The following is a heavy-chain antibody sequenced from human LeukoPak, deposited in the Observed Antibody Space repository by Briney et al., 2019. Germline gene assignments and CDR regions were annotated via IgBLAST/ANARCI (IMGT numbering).Heavy chain of an antibody. D-gene: IGHD3-22*01. CDR3: ARELDYYDSSGYGD. V-gene: IGHV1-24*01. CDR1: GYTLTELS. Sequence: ASVKVSCKVSGYTLTELSMHWVRQAPGKGLEWMGGFDPEDGETIYAQKFQGRVTMTRDTSISTAYMELRSLRSDDTAVYYCARELDYYDSSGYGDWGQGTLVTVSS. J-gene: IGHJ4*02. CDR2: FDPEDGET.